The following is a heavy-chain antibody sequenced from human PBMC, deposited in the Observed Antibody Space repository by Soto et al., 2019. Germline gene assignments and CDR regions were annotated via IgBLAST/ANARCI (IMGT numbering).Heavy chain of an antibody. D-gene: IGHD2-15*01. CDR2: IIPILGIA. V-gene: IGHV1-69*04. J-gene: IGHJ4*02. Sequence: SVKVSCKASGGTFSSYAISWVRQAPGQGLEWMGRIIPILGIANYAQKFQGRVTITADKSTSTAYMELSSLRSEDTAVYYCASDPFDIVATTRNCSGSSCYSRDNDYWGQGTLVTVSS. CDR1: GGTFSSYA. CDR3: ASDPFDIVATTRNCSGSSCYSRDNDY.